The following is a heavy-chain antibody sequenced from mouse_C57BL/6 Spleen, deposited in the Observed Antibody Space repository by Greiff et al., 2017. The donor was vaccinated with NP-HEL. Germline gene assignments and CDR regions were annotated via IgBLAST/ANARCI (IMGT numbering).Heavy chain of an antibody. J-gene: IGHJ3*01. V-gene: IGHV1-76*01. D-gene: IGHD1-1*01. Sequence: QVQLQQSGAELVRPGASVKLSCKASGYTFTDYYINWVKQRPGQGLEWIARIYPGSGNTYYNEKFKGKATLTAEKSSSTAYMQLSSLTSEDSAVYFCARCYGSSDWFAYWGQGTLVTVSA. CDR1: GYTFTDYY. CDR2: IYPGSGNT. CDR3: ARCYGSSDWFAY.